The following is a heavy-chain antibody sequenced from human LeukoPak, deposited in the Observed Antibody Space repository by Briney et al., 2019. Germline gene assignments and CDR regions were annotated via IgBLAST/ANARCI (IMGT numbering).Heavy chain of an antibody. Sequence: GGSLRLSCAASGFPLSDHEMNWVRQAPGKGLEWVSYISSSGSDKYYPDSVKGRFTISRDNAKSSLYLQMNSLRAEDTAVYYCARRTSGAFAIWGQGTKVTVSS. J-gene: IGHJ3*02. CDR1: GFPLSDHE. V-gene: IGHV3-48*03. CDR2: ISSSGSDK. CDR3: ARRTSGAFAI.